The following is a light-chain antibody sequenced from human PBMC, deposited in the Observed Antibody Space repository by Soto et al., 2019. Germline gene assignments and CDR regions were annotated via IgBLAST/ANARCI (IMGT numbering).Light chain of an antibody. CDR1: QGISSW. CDR3: QQAIRFPPT. Sequence: DIQMTQSPSSVSAPVGARVTITCRARQGISSWLAWCQQKPGKAPKILTYAASSLQSGVPSRFRGRGYGTVFAIAITRLQPEGCATHCCQQAIRFPPTCGGGTKVEIK. V-gene: IGKV1-12*01. J-gene: IGKJ4*01. CDR2: AAS.